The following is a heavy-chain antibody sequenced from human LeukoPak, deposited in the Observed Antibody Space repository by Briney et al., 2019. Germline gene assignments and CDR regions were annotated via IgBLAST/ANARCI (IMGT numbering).Heavy chain of an antibody. CDR3: AKDPIVFNSGDYYLGAFNI. J-gene: IGHJ3*02. D-gene: IGHD2-21*02. Sequence: PGGSLRLSCEASGFTFSSCALSWVRQAPGKGLEWVSAISGGGGKTWYADSVKGRFTISRDNPKNTLYLQMNSLRAEDTALYYCAKDPIVFNSGDYYLGAFNIWGQGAMVTVSS. CDR2: ISGGGGKT. CDR1: GFTFSSCA. V-gene: IGHV3-23*01.